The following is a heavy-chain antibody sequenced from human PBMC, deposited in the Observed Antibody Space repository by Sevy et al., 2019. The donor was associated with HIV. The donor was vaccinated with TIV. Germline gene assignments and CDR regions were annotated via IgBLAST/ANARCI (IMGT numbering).Heavy chain of an antibody. D-gene: IGHD3-22*01. CDR1: GFTFSSYA. J-gene: IGHJ4*02. V-gene: IGHV3-30-3*01. Sequence: GGSLRLSCAASGFTFSSYAMHWVRQAPGKGLEWVAVISYDGSNKYYADSVKGRFTISRDNSKNTLYLQMNSLRAEDTAVYYCARVKSLDYDSSGNLDYWGQGTLVTVSS. CDR3: ARVKSLDYDSSGNLDY. CDR2: ISYDGSNK.